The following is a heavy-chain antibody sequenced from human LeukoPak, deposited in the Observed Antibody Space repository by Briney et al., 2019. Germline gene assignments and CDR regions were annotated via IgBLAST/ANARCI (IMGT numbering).Heavy chain of an antibody. Sequence: SETLSLTCAVYGGSFSGYYWSWIRQPPGKGLEWIGEINHSGSTNYNPSLKSRVTISVDTSKNQFSLKLTSVTAADTAVYYCARDQMYTSVWDYWGQGTLVTVSS. CDR2: INHSGST. J-gene: IGHJ4*02. CDR1: GGSFSGYY. D-gene: IGHD6-19*01. CDR3: ARDQMYTSVWDY. V-gene: IGHV4-34*01.